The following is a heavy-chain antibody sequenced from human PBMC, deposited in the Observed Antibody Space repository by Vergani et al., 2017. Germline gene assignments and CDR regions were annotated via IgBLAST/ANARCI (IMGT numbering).Heavy chain of an antibody. CDR2: ISYDGGSK. Sequence: QVQVVESGGGVVQPGRSLRLSCAASGFTFSSYGMHWVRPAPGKGLEWVAVISYDGGSKHYADSVKGRFTISRDNSRNRLYLQMNSLRAEDTAVYYCAKAHSSGWYYFDYCGQGTLVTVSS. CDR3: AKAHSSGWYYFDY. V-gene: IGHV3-30*13. CDR1: GFTFSSYG. D-gene: IGHD6-19*01. J-gene: IGHJ4*02.